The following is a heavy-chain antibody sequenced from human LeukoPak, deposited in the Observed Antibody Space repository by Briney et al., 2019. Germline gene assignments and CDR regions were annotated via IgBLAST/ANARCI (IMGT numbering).Heavy chain of an antibody. CDR3: ARNRSAVRVPAATLRNHAFDL. V-gene: IGHV4-39*01. CDR1: GASISSSSDY. D-gene: IGHD2-2*01. J-gene: IGHJ3*01. Sequence: SETLSLTCTVAGASISSSSDYWGWICQPPGTGLEWIGSIYHSGSTYYNPSLESRVTISVDTSKNQFSLNVNSVTAADTAVYFCARNRSAVRVPAATLRNHAFDLWGQGTMVTVSS. CDR2: IYHSGST.